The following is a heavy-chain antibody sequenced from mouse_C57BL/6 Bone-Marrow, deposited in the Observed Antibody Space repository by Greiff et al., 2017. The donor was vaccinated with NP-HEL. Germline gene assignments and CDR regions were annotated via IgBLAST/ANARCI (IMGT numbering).Heavy chain of an antibody. Sequence: QVQLQQPGAELVKPGASVKMSYKASGYTFTSYWITWVKQRPGQGLEWIGDIYPGSGSTNYNEKFKSKATLTVDTSSSTAYMQLSSLTSEDSAVYYCARIYYYGSSSYYAMDYWGQGTSVTVSS. V-gene: IGHV1-55*01. CDR3: ARIYYYGSSSYYAMDY. D-gene: IGHD1-1*01. CDR2: IYPGSGST. J-gene: IGHJ4*01. CDR1: GYTFTSYW.